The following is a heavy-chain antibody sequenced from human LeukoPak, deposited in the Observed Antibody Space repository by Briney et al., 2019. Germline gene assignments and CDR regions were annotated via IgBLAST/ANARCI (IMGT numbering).Heavy chain of an antibody. D-gene: IGHD6-19*01. CDR2: ISYDGSNN. CDR3: EEDGSSSGWNFGY. Sequence: GRSLRLSCAASGFTFSSYGMHWVRQAPGKGLEWVAVISYDGSNNYYADSVKGRFTTSSDNSKNTLYLQMNSRRAEDTAVYYSEEDGSSSGWNFGYWGQGTLVTVAS. J-gene: IGHJ4*02. CDR1: GFTFSSYG. V-gene: IGHV3-30*18.